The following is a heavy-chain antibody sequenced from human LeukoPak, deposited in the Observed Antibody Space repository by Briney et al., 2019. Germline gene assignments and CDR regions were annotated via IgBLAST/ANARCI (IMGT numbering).Heavy chain of an antibody. J-gene: IGHJ4*02. CDR3: ARFHTSSWFFDS. Sequence: KPSETLSLTCTVSGDSISSGNYYWSWIRQPAGKGLEWIGEIYPSGSTNYNPSLKSRVTMSVDESKNEFSLKLTSVTAADTAVYYCARFHTSSWFFDSWGQGILVTVSS. CDR2: IYPSGST. CDR1: GDSISSGNYY. V-gene: IGHV4-61*09. D-gene: IGHD6-13*01.